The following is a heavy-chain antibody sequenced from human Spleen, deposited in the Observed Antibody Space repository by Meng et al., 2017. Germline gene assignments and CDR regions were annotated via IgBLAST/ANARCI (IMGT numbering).Heavy chain of an antibody. CDR1: GYTFTGYY. J-gene: IGHJ4*02. CDR2: INPKSGDT. V-gene: IGHV1-2*06. CDR3: VRDENISLGKLFGDY. Sequence: QVHLVQSGAEVKKPGASVKVSCKASGYTFTGYYMHWVRQAPGQGLEWMGRINPKSGDTHYAPKFQGRVSMTADTSIGTAYVELSGLRSDDTAIYYCVRDENISLGKLFGDYWGQGTLVTVSS. D-gene: IGHD2-21*01.